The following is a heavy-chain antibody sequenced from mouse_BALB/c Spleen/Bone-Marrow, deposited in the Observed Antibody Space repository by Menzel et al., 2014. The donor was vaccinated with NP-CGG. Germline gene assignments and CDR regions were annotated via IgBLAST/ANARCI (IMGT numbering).Heavy chain of an antibody. J-gene: IGHJ2*01. D-gene: IGHD1-1*01. CDR1: GFTFSSYG. V-gene: IGHV5-6-3*01. CDR3: ARDYYGSSDY. Sequence: EVKLEESGGGLVQPGGSLKLSCAASGFTFSSYGMSWVRQTPDKRLELVATINSNGGSTYCPDSVKGRFTISRDNAKNTLYLQMSSLKSEDTAMYYCARDYYGSSDYWGQGTTLTVSS. CDR2: INSNGGST.